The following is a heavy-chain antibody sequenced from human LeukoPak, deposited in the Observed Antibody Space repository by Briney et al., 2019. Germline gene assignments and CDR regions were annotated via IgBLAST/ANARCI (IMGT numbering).Heavy chain of an antibody. J-gene: IGHJ4*02. CDR2: IYLGGTT. Sequence: GGSLRLSCAASGFTVSSNYMNWVRQAPGKGLEWVSVIYLGGTTYYAESVKGRFTTSRDISKNTLFLQMNSLRPEDTAVYYCARGNFGQYYFDYWGQGTLVTVSS. D-gene: IGHD1-7*01. CDR1: GFTVSSNY. CDR3: ARGNFGQYYFDY. V-gene: IGHV3-66*02.